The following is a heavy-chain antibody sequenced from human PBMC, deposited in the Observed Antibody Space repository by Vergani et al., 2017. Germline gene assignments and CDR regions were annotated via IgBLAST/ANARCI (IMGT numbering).Heavy chain of an antibody. CDR1: GGSISSGGYY. Sequence: QVQLQESGPGLVRPSQTLSLTCTVSGGSISSGGYYWSWIRQHPGKGLEWIGYIYYSGSTYYNPSLKSRVTISVDTSKNQFSLKLSSVTAADTAVYYCAGTGGYYYDSSGYHDAFDIWGQGTMVTVSS. D-gene: IGHD3-22*01. V-gene: IGHV4-31*03. CDR3: AGTGGYYYDSSGYHDAFDI. CDR2: IYYSGST. J-gene: IGHJ3*02.